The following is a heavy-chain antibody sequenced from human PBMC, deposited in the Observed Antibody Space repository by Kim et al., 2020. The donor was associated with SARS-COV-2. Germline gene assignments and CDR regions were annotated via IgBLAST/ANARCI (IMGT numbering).Heavy chain of an antibody. CDR3: ARFGDYASFDY. V-gene: IGHV3-30*04. J-gene: IGHJ4*02. D-gene: IGHD4-17*01. Sequence: GGSLRLSCAASGFTFSSYVMHWVRQAPDKGLEWVAVISDDGNNKYHADSVKGRFTISRDNSKNMLFLQMNFLRTEDTAVYYCARFGDYASFDYWGQGTLV. CDR2: ISDDGNNK. CDR1: GFTFSSYV.